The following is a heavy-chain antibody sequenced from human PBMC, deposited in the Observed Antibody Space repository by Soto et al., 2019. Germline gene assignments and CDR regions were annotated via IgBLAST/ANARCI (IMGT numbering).Heavy chain of an antibody. CDR3: ARTGRCSSYYYYRDV. D-gene: IGHD6-6*01. CDR1: GGSISSYY. V-gene: IGHV4-59*01. J-gene: IGHJ6*03. Sequence: QVQLQESGPGLVKPSETLSLTCTVSGGSISSYYWSWIRQPPGKGLEWIGYIYYSGSTNYNPSLRSRGTPSVDTSTNQYSLELSSVTAADTAVYYCARTGRCSSYYYYRDVWGKGTTVTVSS. CDR2: IYYSGST.